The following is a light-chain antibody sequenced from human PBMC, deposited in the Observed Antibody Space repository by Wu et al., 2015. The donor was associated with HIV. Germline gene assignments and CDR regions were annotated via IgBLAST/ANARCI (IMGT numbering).Light chain of an antibody. CDR1: QSVTSNY. J-gene: IGKJ1*01. CDR2: GAS. V-gene: IGKV3-20*01. CDR3: QQYGTSPRT. Sequence: EIVLTQSPATLSLSPGERATLSCRASQSVTSNYLAWYQQKPGQAPRLLIYGASSRATGIPDRFSGSGSGTDFTLTISRVEPEDFAVYYCQQYGTSPRTFGQGTKV.